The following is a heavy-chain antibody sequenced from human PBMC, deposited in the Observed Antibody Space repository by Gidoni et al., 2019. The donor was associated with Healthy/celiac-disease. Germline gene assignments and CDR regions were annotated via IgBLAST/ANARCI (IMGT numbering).Heavy chain of an antibody. CDR2: IKQDGSEK. CDR3: ASSIVVVPAAMGGIFDY. J-gene: IGHJ4*02. CDR1: GFTFSSYW. V-gene: IGHV3-7*01. D-gene: IGHD2-2*01. Sequence: EVQLVESGGGLVQPGGSLRLSCAASGFTFSSYWMSWVRQAPGKGLEWVANIKQDGSEKYYVDSVKGRFTISRDNAKNSLYLQMNSLRAEDTAVYYCASSIVVVPAAMGGIFDYWGQGTLVTVSS.